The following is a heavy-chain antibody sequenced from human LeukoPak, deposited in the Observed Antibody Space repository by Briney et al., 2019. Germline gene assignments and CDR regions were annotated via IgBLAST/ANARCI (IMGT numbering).Heavy chain of an antibody. Sequence: SETLSLTCTVSGGSISSYYWSWIRQPPGKGLEWIGYIYYSGSTNYNPSLKSRVTISVDTSKNQFFLKLSSVTAADTAVYYCAASVSMVRGVITPFDYWGQGTLVTVSS. D-gene: IGHD3-10*01. V-gene: IGHV4-59*01. CDR3: AASVSMVRGVITPFDY. CDR2: IYYSGST. CDR1: GGSISSYY. J-gene: IGHJ4*02.